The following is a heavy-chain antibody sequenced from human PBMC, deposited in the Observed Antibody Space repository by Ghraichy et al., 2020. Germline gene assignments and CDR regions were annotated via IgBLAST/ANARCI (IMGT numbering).Heavy chain of an antibody. V-gene: IGHV4-38-2*02. D-gene: IGHD3-22*01. J-gene: IGHJ4*02. CDR3: ARELSRITMIVALYYFDC. CDR1: GYSISSGYY. Sequence: SETLSLTCAVSGYSISSGYYWGWIRQPQGKGLEWIGSIYHSGSTYYNPSLKSRVTISVDTSKNQFSLKLSSVTAADTAVYYCARELSRITMIVALYYFDCWGQGTLVTVSS. CDR2: IYHSGST.